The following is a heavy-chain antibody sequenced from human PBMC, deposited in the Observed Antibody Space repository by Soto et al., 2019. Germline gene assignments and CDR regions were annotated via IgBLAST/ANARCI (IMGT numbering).Heavy chain of an antibody. D-gene: IGHD5-12*01. CDR1: GGSISSISYY. CDR2: IYYSGST. Sequence: SETLSLTCSVSGGSISSISYYWGWIRQPPGKGLEWIGSIYYSGSTNYNPSLKSRVTISIDTSKNQFSLKLKSVTAADTAVYYCARWPQENWFDPWGQGTLVTVSS. J-gene: IGHJ5*02. CDR3: ARWPQENWFDP. V-gene: IGHV4-39*01.